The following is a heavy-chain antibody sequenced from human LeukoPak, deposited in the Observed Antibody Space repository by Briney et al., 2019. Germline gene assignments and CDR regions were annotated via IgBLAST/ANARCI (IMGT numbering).Heavy chain of an antibody. J-gene: IGHJ4*02. D-gene: IGHD5-12*01. CDR2: ISGSGGST. Sequence: GGSLRLSCAACGLTFSSYAMSWVRQAPGKGLEWVSAISGSGGSTYYADSVKGRFTISRDNSKNTLYLQMNSLRAEDTAVYYCAKGERGYDSSFDYWGQGTLVTVSS. V-gene: IGHV3-23*01. CDR1: GLTFSSYA. CDR3: AKGERGYDSSFDY.